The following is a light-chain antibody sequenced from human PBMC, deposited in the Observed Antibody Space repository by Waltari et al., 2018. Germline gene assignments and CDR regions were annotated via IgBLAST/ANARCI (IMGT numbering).Light chain of an antibody. Sequence: ENVLTQSPDTLSFSPGERATLSCRASQSVASPYLAWYQQKPGQSPRLLIYGASSRATGIPDRFSGSGSGTDFTLTITRLEPEDFAVYYCQQYGGSPNTFGQGTKLEI. CDR1: QSVASPY. J-gene: IGKJ2*01. V-gene: IGKV3-20*01. CDR3: QQYGGSPNT. CDR2: GAS.